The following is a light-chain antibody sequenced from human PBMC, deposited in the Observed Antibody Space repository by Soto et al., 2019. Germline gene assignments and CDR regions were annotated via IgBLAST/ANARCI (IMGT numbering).Light chain of an antibody. Sequence: EIVLTQSPATLSLSPGERATLSCRASQSARSYLAWYQQKPGQAPRLLIYDVSNRATGIPARFRGSGSETDFSLTISSLEPEDFAVYYCQQRSAWPLTFGGGTKVDIK. V-gene: IGKV3-11*01. J-gene: IGKJ4*01. CDR3: QQRSAWPLT. CDR1: QSARSY. CDR2: DVS.